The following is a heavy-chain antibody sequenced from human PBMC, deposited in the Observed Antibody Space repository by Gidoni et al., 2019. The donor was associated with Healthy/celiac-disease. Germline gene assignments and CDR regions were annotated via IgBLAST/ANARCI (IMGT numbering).Heavy chain of an antibody. CDR1: GFTFSSYA. CDR3: AKVGVHYDSSGYMGAFDI. CDR2: ISGSGGST. J-gene: IGHJ3*02. D-gene: IGHD3-22*01. Sequence: EVQLLESGGGLVPPWGSLRLSCAASGFTFSSYAMSWVRQASGKGLEWVSAISGSGGSTYYSDSVKGRLTISRDNSKNTRYLQMNSLRAEDTAVYYCAKVGVHYDSSGYMGAFDIWGQGTMVTVSS. V-gene: IGHV3-23*01.